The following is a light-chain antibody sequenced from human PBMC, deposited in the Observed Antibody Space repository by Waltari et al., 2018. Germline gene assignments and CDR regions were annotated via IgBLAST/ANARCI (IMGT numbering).Light chain of an antibody. CDR3: QQYNNWPLT. Sequence: EIVMTQSPATLSVSPGESATLSCRASQRVSSNLAWYQQKPGQAPRLLIYGASTRATGIPARFSGSGSGTEFTLTISSLQSEDFAVYYCQQYNNWPLTFGPGTKVDIK. J-gene: IGKJ3*01. CDR1: QRVSSN. V-gene: IGKV3-15*01. CDR2: GAS.